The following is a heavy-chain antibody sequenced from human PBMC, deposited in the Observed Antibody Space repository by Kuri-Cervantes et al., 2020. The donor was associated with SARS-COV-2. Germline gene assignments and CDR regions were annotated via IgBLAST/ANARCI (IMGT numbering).Heavy chain of an antibody. Sequence: ASVKVSCKASGYTFSDYSNYYMYWVRQAPGQGLEWMGWINPNSGGTNYAQNFQGWVTMTRDTSISTAYMELSRLRSDDTAVYYCAREMVRGIIQYYYYAMDVLGQGTTVTVSS. J-gene: IGHJ6*02. V-gene: IGHV1-2*04. CDR3: AREMVRGIIQYYYYAMDV. D-gene: IGHD3-10*01. CDR2: INPNSGGT. CDR1: GYTFSDYSNYY.